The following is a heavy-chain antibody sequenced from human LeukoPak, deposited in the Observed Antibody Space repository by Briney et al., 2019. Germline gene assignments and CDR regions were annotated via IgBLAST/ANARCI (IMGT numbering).Heavy chain of an antibody. D-gene: IGHD3-10*01. CDR2: ISAYNGNT. J-gene: IGHJ4*02. CDR1: GYTFTSYG. CDR3: ARDNDYYGSGGYCNERRFFDY. Sequence: ASVKVSCKASGYTFTSYGISWVRQAPGQGLEWMGWISAYNGNTNYAQKLQGRVTMTTDTSTSTAYMELRSLRSDDTAVYYCARDNDYYGSGGYCNERRFFDYWGQGTLVTVSS. V-gene: IGHV1-18*01.